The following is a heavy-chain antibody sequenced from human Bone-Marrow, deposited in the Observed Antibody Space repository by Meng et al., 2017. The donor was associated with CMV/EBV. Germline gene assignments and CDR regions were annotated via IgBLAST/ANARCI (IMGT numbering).Heavy chain of an antibody. J-gene: IGHJ4*02. CDR2: ISSSSSYI. CDR3: AREYSSSWRIYFDY. V-gene: IGHV3-21*01. Sequence: GRSRRLSCAPSGFTFSSYSMNWVRQAPGKGMEWVSSISSSSSYIYYADSVKGRFTISRDNPKNSLYLQMNSLRAEDTAVYSCAREYSSSWRIYFDYWGQGTLVTVSS. D-gene: IGHD6-13*01. CDR1: GFTFSSYS.